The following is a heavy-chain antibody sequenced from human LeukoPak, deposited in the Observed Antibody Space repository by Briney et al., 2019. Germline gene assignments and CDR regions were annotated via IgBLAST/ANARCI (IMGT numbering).Heavy chain of an antibody. V-gene: IGHV3-30*04. J-gene: IGHJ4*02. D-gene: IGHD3-22*01. Sequence: GTSLRLSCAASGFTFSSYAIHWVRQAPGKGLEWVAFISNNGRNKDYADSVKGRFTISRDNSKNTLYLQVNSLRPEDTAVYYCTRDLSGHYSIDYWGQGTLVTVSS. CDR1: GFTFSSYA. CDR2: ISNNGRNK. CDR3: TRDLSGHYSIDY.